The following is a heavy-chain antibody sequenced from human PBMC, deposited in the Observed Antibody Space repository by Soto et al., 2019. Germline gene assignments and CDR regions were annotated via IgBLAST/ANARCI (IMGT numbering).Heavy chain of an antibody. Sequence: QVQLVESGGGVVQPGRSLRLSCAASGFTFSSYAMHWVRQAPGKGLEWVAVISYDGSNKYYADSVKGRFTISRDNSKNTLYLQMNSLRAEDTAVYYCARKSEGWVALDIWGQGTRVTVSS. CDR2: ISYDGSNK. CDR3: ARKSEGWVALDI. J-gene: IGHJ3*02. D-gene: IGHD1-26*01. CDR1: GFTFSSYA. V-gene: IGHV3-30-3*01.